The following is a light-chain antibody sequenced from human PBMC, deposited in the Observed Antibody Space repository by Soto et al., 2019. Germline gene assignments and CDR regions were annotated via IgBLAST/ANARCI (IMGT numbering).Light chain of an antibody. CDR1: SFNIGNNY. Sequence: QSVLTQPPSASGTPGQRVTVSCSGTSFNIGNNYVCWYQQLPGTAPKLLIYRNTQRPSGVPDRFSGSKSGTSASLAISGLRSDDEAEYYCTAWDDSLSGVVFGGGTKLTVL. V-gene: IGLV1-47*01. J-gene: IGLJ2*01. CDR3: TAWDDSLSGVV. CDR2: RNT.